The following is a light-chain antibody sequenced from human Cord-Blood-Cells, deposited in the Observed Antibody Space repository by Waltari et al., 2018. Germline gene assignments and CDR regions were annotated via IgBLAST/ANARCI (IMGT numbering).Light chain of an antibody. V-gene: IGKV3-20*01. Sequence: TLSLSPGERATLSCRASQSVSSSYLAWYQQKPGQAPRLLIYGASSRATRIPDRFSGSGSGTDFTLTISRLEPEDFAVYYCQQYGSSPPTFGQGTKLEIK. CDR2: GAS. J-gene: IGKJ2*01. CDR3: QQYGSSPPT. CDR1: QSVSSSY.